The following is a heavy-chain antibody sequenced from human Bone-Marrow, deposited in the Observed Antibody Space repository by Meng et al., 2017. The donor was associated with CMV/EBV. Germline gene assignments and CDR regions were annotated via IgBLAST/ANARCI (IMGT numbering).Heavy chain of an antibody. CDR2: INHSGST. Sequence: GSLRLSCAVYGGSFSGYYWSWIRQPPGKGLEWIGEINHSGSTNYNPSLKSRVTISVDTSKNQFSLKLSSVTAADTAVYYCARALPYFGVVLGYYYYYGMDVWGQGTTVTVSS. CDR3: ARALPYFGVVLGYYYYYGMDV. J-gene: IGHJ6*02. CDR1: GGSFSGYY. V-gene: IGHV4-34*01. D-gene: IGHD3-3*01.